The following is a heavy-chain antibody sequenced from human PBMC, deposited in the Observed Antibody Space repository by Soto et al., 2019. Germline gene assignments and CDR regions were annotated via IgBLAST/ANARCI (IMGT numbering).Heavy chain of an antibody. V-gene: IGHV3-74*03. CDR3: ARGGAGNFDS. CDR2: VHSDGSAT. J-gene: IGHJ4*02. Sequence: EVQLVDSGGGLVQPGGSLRLSCAASGFTFSSYWMHWVRQAPGKGLVWVSRVHSDGSATTYADSVKGRFTISRDNTKNTVYLQMNSLGAEDTAVYFCARGGAGNFDSWGRGALVTVSS. D-gene: IGHD6-25*01. CDR1: GFTFSSYW.